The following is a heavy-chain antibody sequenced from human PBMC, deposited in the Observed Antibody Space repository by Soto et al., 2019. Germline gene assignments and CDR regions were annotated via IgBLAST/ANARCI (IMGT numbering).Heavy chain of an antibody. CDR1: GFTFSSYS. J-gene: IGHJ3*02. CDR2: ISSSSSYI. CDR3: ARNSATYYDFWSGYYSVPTGANDAFDI. V-gene: IGHV3-21*04. Sequence: GGSLRLSCAASGFTFSSYSMNWVRQAPGKGLEWVSSISSSSSYIYYADSVKGRFTISRDNAKNSLYLQMNSLRAEDTAVYYCARNSATYYDFWSGYYSVPTGANDAFDIWGQGTMVTVSS. D-gene: IGHD3-3*01.